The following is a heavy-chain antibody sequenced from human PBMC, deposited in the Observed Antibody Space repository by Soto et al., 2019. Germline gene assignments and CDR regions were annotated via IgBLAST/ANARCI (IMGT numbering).Heavy chain of an antibody. CDR2: IIPIFGTA. CDR1: GGTFSSYA. V-gene: IGHV1-69*13. J-gene: IGHJ4*02. Sequence: ASVKVSCKASGGTFSSYAISWVRQAPGQGLEWMGGIIPIFGTANYAQKFQGRVTITADESTSTAYMELSSLRSEDTAVYYCARVYYDSSGYTPYYFDYWGQGTLVTVSS. D-gene: IGHD3-22*01. CDR3: ARVYYDSSGYTPYYFDY.